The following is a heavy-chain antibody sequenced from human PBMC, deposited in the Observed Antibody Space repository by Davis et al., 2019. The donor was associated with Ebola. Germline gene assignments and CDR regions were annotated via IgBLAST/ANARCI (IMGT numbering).Heavy chain of an antibody. Sequence: PSETLSLTCTVSGGSISSGSYYWSWIRQPAGKGLEWIGHIYTSGSTNYNPSLKSRVTISVDTSKNQFSLKLSSVTAADTAVYYCARGWGYSSSWLDMYYFDYWGQGTLVTVSS. J-gene: IGHJ4*02. D-gene: IGHD6-13*01. CDR1: GGSISSGSYY. V-gene: IGHV4-61*09. CDR2: IYTSGST. CDR3: ARGWGYSSSWLDMYYFDY.